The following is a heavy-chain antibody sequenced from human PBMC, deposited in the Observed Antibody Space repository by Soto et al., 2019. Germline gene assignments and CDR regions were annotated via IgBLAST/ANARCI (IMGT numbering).Heavy chain of an antibody. V-gene: IGHV1-8*01. CDR1: GYTFTSYD. CDR3: ARERSAGTGWFDP. J-gene: IGHJ5*02. Sequence: QVQLVQSGAEVKKPGASVKVSCKASGYTFTSYDINWVRQATGQGLEWMGWMNPNSGNTGYAQKFQGRVTMTRNTSMSTAYMALSSLRSEDTAEYYCARERSAGTGWFDPWGQGTLVTVSS. D-gene: IGHD6-13*01. CDR2: MNPNSGNT.